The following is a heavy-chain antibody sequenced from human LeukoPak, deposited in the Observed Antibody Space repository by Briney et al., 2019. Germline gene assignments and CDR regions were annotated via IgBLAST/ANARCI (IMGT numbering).Heavy chain of an antibody. CDR1: GGSISTYY. Sequence: SETLSLTCTVSGGSISTYYWSRIRQSPGKGLEWIGYIYYSGSTYYNPSLKSRVIISIDTSKNQFSLKLSSVTAADTAVYYCARHTGSGSSYPLGYWGQGTLVTVSS. J-gene: IGHJ4*02. CDR2: IYYSGST. D-gene: IGHD3-10*01. V-gene: IGHV4-59*08. CDR3: ARHTGSGSSYPLGY.